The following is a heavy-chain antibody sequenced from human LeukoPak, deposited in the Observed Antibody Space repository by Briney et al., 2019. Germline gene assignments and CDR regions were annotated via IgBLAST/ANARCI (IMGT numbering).Heavy chain of an antibody. D-gene: IGHD6-6*01. CDR2: ISAYNGNT. J-gene: IGHJ4*02. CDR1: GYTFTSYG. Sequence: ASVKVSCKASGYTFTSYGISWVRQAPGQGLEWVGWISAYNGNTNYAQKLQGRVTMTTDTSTSTAYMELRSLRSDDTAVYYCARDRHTYTSSLDPEIFDYWGQGTLVTVSS. CDR3: ARDRHTYTSSLDPEIFDY. V-gene: IGHV1-18*01.